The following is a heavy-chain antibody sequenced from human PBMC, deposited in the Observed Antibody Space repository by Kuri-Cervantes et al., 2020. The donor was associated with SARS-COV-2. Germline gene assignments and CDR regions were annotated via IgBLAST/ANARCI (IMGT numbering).Heavy chain of an antibody. V-gene: IGHV1-8*01. CDR2: MNPNSGNT. J-gene: IGHJ6*03. D-gene: IGHD3-3*01. CDR1: GYTFTSYD. CDR3: ARDMEDFWSGYSTKGYYYYMDV. Sequence: ASVKVSCKASGYTFTSYDFNWVRQATGQGLEWMGWMNPNSGNTGYGQKFQGRVTMTRNTSISTAYMELSSLRSEDTAVYYCARDMEDFWSGYSTKGYYYYMDVWGKGTTVTVSS.